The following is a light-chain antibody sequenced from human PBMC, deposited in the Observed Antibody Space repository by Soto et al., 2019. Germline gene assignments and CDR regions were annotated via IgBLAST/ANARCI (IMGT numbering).Light chain of an antibody. Sequence: QSALTQPASVSGSPGQSITISCTGTSSDVGGYNYVAWYQQHPDKAPKLLIYDVSNRPSGVSIRFSGSKSGNTASLTISGLLPEDEADYFCTSYTNIYTYVFGSGTKLTV. CDR2: DVS. CDR1: SSDVGGYNY. V-gene: IGLV2-14*01. J-gene: IGLJ1*01. CDR3: TSYTNIYTYV.